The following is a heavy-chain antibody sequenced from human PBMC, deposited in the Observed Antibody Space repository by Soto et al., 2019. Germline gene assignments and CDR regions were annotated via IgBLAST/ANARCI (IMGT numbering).Heavy chain of an antibody. J-gene: IGHJ6*02. D-gene: IGHD3-3*01. Sequence: SETLSLTCAVYCGSFSGYYWSWIGQPPGKGLEWIGEINHSGSTNYNPSLKSRVTISVDTSKNQFSLKLSSVTAADTAVYYCARGYFTRKGGYGMDVWGQGTTVT. CDR3: ARGYFTRKGGYGMDV. CDR1: CGSFSGYY. CDR2: INHSGST. V-gene: IGHV4-34*01.